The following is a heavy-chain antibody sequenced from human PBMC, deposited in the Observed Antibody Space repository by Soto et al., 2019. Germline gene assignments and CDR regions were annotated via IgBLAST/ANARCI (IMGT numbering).Heavy chain of an antibody. Sequence: EVQLLESGGGLVQPGGSLRLSCAASGFTFSSYAMSWVRQAPGKGLEWVSAISGSGGSTYYADSVKGRFTISRDNSKNTLYLQMNSLRAEDTAVYYCANAYCTNGVCYNNYFYYWGQGTLVTVSS. V-gene: IGHV3-23*01. CDR2: ISGSGGST. CDR1: GFTFSSYA. CDR3: ANAYCTNGVCYNNYFYY. J-gene: IGHJ4*02. D-gene: IGHD2-8*01.